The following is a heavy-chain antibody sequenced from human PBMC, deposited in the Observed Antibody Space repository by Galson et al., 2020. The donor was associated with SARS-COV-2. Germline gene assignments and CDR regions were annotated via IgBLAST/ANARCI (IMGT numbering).Heavy chain of an antibody. J-gene: IGHJ4*02. D-gene: IGHD2-2*01. V-gene: IGHV3-64D*08. CDR3: VKVHQPLLCDYFDY. CDR2: INSRGDSS. CDR1: GLTFSADP. Sequence: GGSLRLSCSASGLTFSADPMHWVRQAPGKGLEYVSAINSRGDSSYYADSVKGRFTISRDNSKNTLFLQMTHLRADDTAVYYCVKVHQPLLCDYFDYWGQGTMVTVSS.